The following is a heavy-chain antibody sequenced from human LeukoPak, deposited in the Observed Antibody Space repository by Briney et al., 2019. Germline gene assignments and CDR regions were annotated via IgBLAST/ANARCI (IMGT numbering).Heavy chain of an antibody. V-gene: IGHV3-7*01. CDR3: ARHRWGSSDVRYISNWFDP. J-gene: IGHJ5*02. CDR1: GFTFSSYA. Sequence: GGSLRLSCAASGFTFSSYAMSWVRQAPGKGLEWVANIKQDGSEKYYVDSVKGRFTISRDNGKNSLYLQMNSLRAEDTAVYYCARHRWGSSDVRYISNWFDPWGQGTLVTVSS. CDR2: IKQDGSEK. D-gene: IGHD3-22*01.